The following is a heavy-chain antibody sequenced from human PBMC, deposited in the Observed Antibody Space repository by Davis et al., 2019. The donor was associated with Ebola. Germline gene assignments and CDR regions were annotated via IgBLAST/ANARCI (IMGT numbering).Heavy chain of an antibody. J-gene: IGHJ6*02. Sequence: GESLKISCAASGFTFSSYWMHWVRQAPGKGLVWVSRINSDGSSTSYADSVKGRFTISRDNAKNTLYLQMNSLRAEDTAVYYCAKGGGSYYYYGMDVWGQGTTVTVSS. CDR3: AKGGGSYYYYGMDV. CDR1: GFTFSSYW. D-gene: IGHD1-26*01. V-gene: IGHV3-74*01. CDR2: INSDGSST.